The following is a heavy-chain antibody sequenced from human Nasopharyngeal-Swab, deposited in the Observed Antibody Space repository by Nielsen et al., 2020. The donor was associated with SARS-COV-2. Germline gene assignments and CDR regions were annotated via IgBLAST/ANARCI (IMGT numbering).Heavy chain of an antibody. CDR2: ISSYNGYT. J-gene: IGHJ4*02. CDR3: ARVKMIVAGIEDDY. V-gene: IGHV1-18*01. Sequence: WVRQAPGQGLEWLGWISSYNGYTNYAHKFQGRVTMTTDTSTSTAYMELRTLRSDDTAIYYCARVKMIVAGIEDDYWGQGTLVTVSS. D-gene: IGHD6-19*01.